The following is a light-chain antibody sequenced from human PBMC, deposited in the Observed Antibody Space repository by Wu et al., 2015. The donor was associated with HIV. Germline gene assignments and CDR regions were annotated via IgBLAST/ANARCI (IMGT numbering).Light chain of an antibody. CDR1: QNIDNW. V-gene: IGKV1D-16*01. CDR2: TAS. CDR3: QQYTSYSAWT. Sequence: DIQMTQSPSSLSASVGDRVTITCRASQNIDNWLAWYQQKPGKAPKLLIYTASRLQSGVPSRFSGSGSGTDFTLTITSLQPDDFATYYCQQYTSYSAWTFGLGTKVEIK. J-gene: IGKJ1*01.